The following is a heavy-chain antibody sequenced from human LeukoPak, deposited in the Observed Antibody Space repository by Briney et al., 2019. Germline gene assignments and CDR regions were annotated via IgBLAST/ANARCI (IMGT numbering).Heavy chain of an antibody. Sequence: GASVKVSCKASGYTFTSYGISWVRQAPGQGLEWMGWISAYNGNTNYAQKLQGRVTMTTDTSTSTAYMELRSLRSDDTAVYYCARGNKGYSSGWYSYYFDYWGQGTLVTVSS. D-gene: IGHD6-19*01. J-gene: IGHJ4*02. CDR1: GYTFTSYG. CDR2: ISAYNGNT. V-gene: IGHV1-18*01. CDR3: ARGNKGYSSGWYSYYFDY.